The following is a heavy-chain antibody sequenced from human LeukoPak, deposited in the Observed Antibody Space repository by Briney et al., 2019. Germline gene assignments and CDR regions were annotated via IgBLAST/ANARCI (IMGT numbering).Heavy chain of an antibody. CDR3: ARETRGFGEFRLFDY. CDR2: INPSGGST. Sequence: ASVKVSCKTSGYTFTSYYMHWVRQAPGQGLEWMGIINPSGGSTSYAQKFQGRVTMTRDTSTSTVYMDLSSLRSEDTAVYYCARETRGFGEFRLFDYWGQGTLVTVSS. D-gene: IGHD3-10*01. CDR1: GYTFTSYY. V-gene: IGHV1-46*01. J-gene: IGHJ4*02.